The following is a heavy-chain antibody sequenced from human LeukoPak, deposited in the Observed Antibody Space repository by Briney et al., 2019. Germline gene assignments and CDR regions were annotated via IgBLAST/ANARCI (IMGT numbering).Heavy chain of an antibody. D-gene: IGHD3-3*01. CDR2: ISGSGGST. Sequence: GGSLRLSCAASGFTFSSYAMSWVRQAPGKGLEWVSAISGSGGSTYYADSVKGRFTISRDNSKNTLYLQMNSLRAEDTAVYYCAKDRRFLEWSLPDAFDIWGQGTMVTVSS. CDR1: GFTFSSYA. CDR3: AKDRRFLEWSLPDAFDI. J-gene: IGHJ3*02. V-gene: IGHV3-23*01.